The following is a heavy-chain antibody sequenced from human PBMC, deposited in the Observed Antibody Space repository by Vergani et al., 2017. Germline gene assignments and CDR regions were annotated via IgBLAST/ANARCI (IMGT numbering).Heavy chain of an antibody. D-gene: IGHD1-26*01. CDR3: ARDTPLWYGGSPEPLLGDY. V-gene: IGHV3-23*01. CDR1: GFTFSSYA. J-gene: IGHJ4*02. CDR2: ISGSGGST. Sequence: EVQLLESGGGLVQPGGSLRLSCAASGFTFSSYAMSWVRQAPGKGLEWVSAISGSGGSTYYADSVKGRFTISRDNSKNTLYLQMNSLRAEDTAVYYCARDTPLWYGGSPEPLLGDYWGQGTLVTVSS.